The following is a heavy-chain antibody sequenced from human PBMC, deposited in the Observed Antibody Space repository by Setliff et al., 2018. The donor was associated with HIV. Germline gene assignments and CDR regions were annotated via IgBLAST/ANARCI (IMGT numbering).Heavy chain of an antibody. CDR1: GYSISSGYY. CDR3: ARSKSTDYDYYDSTGGRLGAFDI. J-gene: IGHJ3*02. D-gene: IGHD3-22*01. CDR2: IHHSGST. V-gene: IGHV4-38-2*01. Sequence: SETLSLTCAVSGYSISSGYYWGWIRQSPGKGLEWIGNIHHSGSTYYNPSLKSRVSISVDKSKNHLSLDLTSVTAADSAVYYCARSKSTDYDYYDSTGGRLGAFDIWGLGTMVTVSS.